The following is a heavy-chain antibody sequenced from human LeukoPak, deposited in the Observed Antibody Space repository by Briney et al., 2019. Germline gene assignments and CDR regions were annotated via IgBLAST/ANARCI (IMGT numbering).Heavy chain of an antibody. CDR2: INSDGSST. CDR3: ARAIAVAGRYYFDY. Sequence: GGSLRLSCAASGFTFSSYWMHWVRQAPGKGLVWVSRINSDGSSTSYADSVKGRFTISRDNAKNTLYLQMNSLRAEYTAVYYCARAIAVAGRYYFDYWGQGTLVTVSS. D-gene: IGHD6-19*01. CDR1: GFTFSSYW. V-gene: IGHV3-74*01. J-gene: IGHJ4*02.